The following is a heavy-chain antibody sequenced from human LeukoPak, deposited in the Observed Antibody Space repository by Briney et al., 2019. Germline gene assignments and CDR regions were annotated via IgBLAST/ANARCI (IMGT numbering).Heavy chain of an antibody. J-gene: IGHJ4*02. V-gene: IGHV1-2*02. CDR3: ARVLNYGDYRFDY. Sequence: ASVKVSCKASGYTFTGYYMHWVRQAPGQGLEWMGWINPNSGGTNYAQKLQSRVTINKDTSISTAYMELSRLRSDDTAVYYCARVLNYGDYRFDYWGQGTLVTVSS. CDR2: INPNSGGT. CDR1: GYTFTGYY. D-gene: IGHD4-17*01.